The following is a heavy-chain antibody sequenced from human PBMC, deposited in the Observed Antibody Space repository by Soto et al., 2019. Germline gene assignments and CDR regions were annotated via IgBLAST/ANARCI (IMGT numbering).Heavy chain of an antibody. D-gene: IGHD2-2*01. CDR2: IYPTGST. V-gene: IGHV4-4*07. CDR3: ATGRSEIVPGAMDT. J-gene: IGHJ5*02. CDR1: GGSFSSYY. Sequence: QVQLQESGPGLVKPSETPSLSCTVSGGSFSSYYCNWVRKSAGKGLEWIGRIYPTGSTTYNPSLKSRLTMSVDTSKNQFSLRLTSMTAADTAVYYCATGRSEIVPGAMDTWGQGTLVTVSS.